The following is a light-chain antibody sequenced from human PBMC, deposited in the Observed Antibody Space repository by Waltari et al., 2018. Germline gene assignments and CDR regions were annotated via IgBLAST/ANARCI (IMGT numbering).Light chain of an antibody. CDR1: SSDLGSYTL. Sequence: QSALTQPASVSGSPGQSITISCTATSSDLGSYTLVSWYQQHPGKAPKLILYEGTKRPAGVSKRFSGSMSGNTAALTISGLQAEDEADYYCCSYAGTRVFGGGTKLTVL. CDR3: CSYAGTRV. CDR2: EGT. J-gene: IGLJ3*02. V-gene: IGLV2-23*01.